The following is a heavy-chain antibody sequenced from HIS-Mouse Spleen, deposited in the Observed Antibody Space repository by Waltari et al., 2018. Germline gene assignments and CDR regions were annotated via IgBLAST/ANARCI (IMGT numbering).Heavy chain of an antibody. CDR2: IYHSGRT. CDR1: GYSISSGYY. V-gene: IGHV4-38-2*02. J-gene: IGHJ3*02. Sequence: QVQLQESGPGLVKPSETLSLTCTVSGYSISSGYYWGWIRQPPGKGLEWIGSIYHSGRTYDNPSLKSRVTISGDTSKNQFSLKLSSVTAADTAVYYCARDPGYSSSSNAFDIWGQGTMVTVSS. D-gene: IGHD6-6*01. CDR3: ARDPGYSSSSNAFDI.